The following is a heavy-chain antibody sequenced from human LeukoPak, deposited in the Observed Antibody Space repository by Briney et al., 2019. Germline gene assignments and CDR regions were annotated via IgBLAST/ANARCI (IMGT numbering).Heavy chain of an antibody. V-gene: IGHV3-64D*06. CDR3: VKALTDDAFDI. J-gene: IGHJ3*02. Sequence: GGSLRLSCSASGFTFSTFPTHWVRQAPGKGLEYFSAISRNGDTTYYADSVKGRFTISRDNSKNTLYLQMSSLRPEDTAVYYCVKALTDDAFDIWGQGTMVIVSS. CDR2: ISRNGDTT. CDR1: GFTFSTFP.